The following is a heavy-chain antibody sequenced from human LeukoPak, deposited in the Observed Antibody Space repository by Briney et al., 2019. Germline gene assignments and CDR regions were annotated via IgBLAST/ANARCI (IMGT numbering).Heavy chain of an antibody. CDR2: IYPGDSDT. J-gene: IGHJ4*02. CDR1: GYSFANSW. CDR3: ARRITGTTSRIDY. D-gene: IGHD1-20*01. Sequence: GESLKISCKGSGYSFANSWIGWVRQMPGKGLEWMGIIYPGDSDTRYSPSFRDQVTISADKSISTAYLQWSSLKASDTAMYYFARRITGTTSRIDYWGQGTLVTVSS. V-gene: IGHV5-51*01.